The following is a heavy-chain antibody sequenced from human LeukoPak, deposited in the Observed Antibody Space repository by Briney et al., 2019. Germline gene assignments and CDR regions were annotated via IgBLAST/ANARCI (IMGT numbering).Heavy chain of an antibody. CDR1: GGSISSSFYY. Sequence: SETLSLTCTVSGGSISSSFYYWGWIRQPPGKGLEWIGYIYNSGSTNYNPSLKSRVTISVDTSKNQFSLKLSSVTAADTAVYYCAREFVAGTDSTLRYYYGMDVWGQGTTVTVSS. CDR3: AREFVAGTDSTLRYYYGMDV. V-gene: IGHV4-61*01. D-gene: IGHD6-19*01. CDR2: IYNSGST. J-gene: IGHJ6*02.